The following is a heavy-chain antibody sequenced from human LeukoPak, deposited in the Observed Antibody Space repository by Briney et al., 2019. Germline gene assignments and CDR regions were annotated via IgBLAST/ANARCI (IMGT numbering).Heavy chain of an antibody. CDR2: ICYSGST. CDR3: ARHEALGNWFDP. CDR1: GGSISSSSYY. Sequence: PSETLSLTCTVSGGSISSSSYYWDWIRQPPGKGLEWIGSICYSGSTYYNPSLKSRVTISVDTSKNQFSLKLSSVTAADTAVYYCARHEALGNWFDPWGQGTLVTVSS. V-gene: IGHV4-39*01. J-gene: IGHJ5*02.